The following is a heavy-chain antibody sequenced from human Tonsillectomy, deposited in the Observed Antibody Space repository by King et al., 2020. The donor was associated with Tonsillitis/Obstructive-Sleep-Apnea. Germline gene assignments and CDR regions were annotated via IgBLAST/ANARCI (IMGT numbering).Heavy chain of an antibody. J-gene: IGHJ4*02. D-gene: IGHD5-12*01. CDR2: ISGSGGST. CDR1: GFTFSSYA. Sequence: VQLVQSGGGLVQPGGSLRLSFAASGFTFSSYAMIGCRHAPGKVLEWVAAISGSGGSTYYADSVKGRFTISRDNSKNTLYLQMNSLRAEDTAVYYCAKPYSGYDYWGQGTLVTVSS. V-gene: IGHV3-23*04. CDR3: AKPYSGYDY.